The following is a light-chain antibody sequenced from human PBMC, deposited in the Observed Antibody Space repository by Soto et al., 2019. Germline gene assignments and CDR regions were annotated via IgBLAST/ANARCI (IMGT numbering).Light chain of an antibody. CDR2: EVS. CDR1: SSDVGGYNY. Sequence: QSALTQPASVSGSPGQSITISCTGTSSDVGGYNYVSWYQQHPGQAPKLMIYEVSHRPSGVSDRFSGSKSGNTASLTISGLQAEDEADYYCSSYTGSSIYVFGIGTQLTVL. J-gene: IGLJ7*01. V-gene: IGLV2-14*01. CDR3: SSYTGSSIYV.